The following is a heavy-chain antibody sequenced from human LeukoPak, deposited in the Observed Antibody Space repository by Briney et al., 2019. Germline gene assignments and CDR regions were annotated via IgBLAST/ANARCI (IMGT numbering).Heavy chain of an antibody. CDR1: RGSFSGYY. CDR3: ARAHRYCSGGSCSKPPGY. Sequence: SGTLSLTCAVYRGSFSGYYCSWLRQPPAKGVQWIGEINHSGSTNYNPSLTSRATISVDTSKNQFSLKLSSVTAADTAVYYCARAHRYCSGGSCSKPPGYWGQGTLVTVSS. D-gene: IGHD2-15*01. J-gene: IGHJ4*02. CDR2: INHSGST. V-gene: IGHV4-34*01.